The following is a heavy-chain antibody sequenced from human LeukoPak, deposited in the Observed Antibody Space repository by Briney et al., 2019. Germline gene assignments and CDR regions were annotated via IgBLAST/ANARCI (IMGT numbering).Heavy chain of an antibody. CDR2: INPNSGGT. CDR1: GYTFTGYY. J-gene: IGHJ4*02. Sequence: GASVKVSCKASGYTFTGYYMHWVRQAPGQGLEWMGWINPNSGGTNYAQKFQGRVTMTRDTSISTAYMELSRLRSDDTAVYYCARDGGLEMATDYFDYWGQGTLVTVSS. V-gene: IGHV1-2*02. CDR3: ARDGGLEMATDYFDY. D-gene: IGHD5-24*01.